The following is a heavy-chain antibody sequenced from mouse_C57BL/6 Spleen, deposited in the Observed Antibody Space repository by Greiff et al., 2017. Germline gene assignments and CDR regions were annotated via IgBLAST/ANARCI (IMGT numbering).Heavy chain of an antibody. CDR3: ARNSVCITPSGDFNV. V-gene: IGHV2-9-1*01. CDR2: IWTGGGT. D-gene: IGHD1-1*01. J-gene: IGHJ1*03. CDR1: GFSLTSYA. Sequence: VQLKESGPGLVAPSQSLSITCTVSGFSLTSYAISWVRQPPGKGLEWLGVIWTGGGTNYNSALKSRLSISKDNSMSQVFLKMNSLQNDDTARYYGARNSVCITPSGDFNVWGTGTTVTVSS.